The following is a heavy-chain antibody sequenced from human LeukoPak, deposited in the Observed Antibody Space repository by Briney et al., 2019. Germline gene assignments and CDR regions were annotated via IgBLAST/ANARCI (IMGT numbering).Heavy chain of an antibody. Sequence: GGSLRLSCAASGFTFNTYTMNWVRQAPGKGLAWVSSITASSTAIYSADSVKGRFTISRDNAKNSLYLQMNSLRAEDTAVYYCAELGITMIGGVWGKGTTVTISS. CDR3: AELGITMIGGV. D-gene: IGHD3-10*02. CDR1: GFTFNTYT. CDR2: ITASSTAI. J-gene: IGHJ6*04. V-gene: IGHV3-21*01.